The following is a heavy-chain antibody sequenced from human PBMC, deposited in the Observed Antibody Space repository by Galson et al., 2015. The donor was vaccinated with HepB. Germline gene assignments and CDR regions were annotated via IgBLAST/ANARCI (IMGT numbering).Heavy chain of an antibody. Sequence: SLSLSCAASGFTFSDYYMSWIRQAPGKGLEWISYATSSSRYRSYADSVKGRFTISRDHAKNALYLQMNSLRAEDTAVYYCARDMRDWGIFGLAVKGVGNYYGMDVWGQGTTVTVSS. CDR3: ARDMRDWGIFGLAVKGVGNYYGMDV. V-gene: IGHV3-11*05. CDR2: ATSSSRYR. CDR1: GFTFSDYY. J-gene: IGHJ6*02. D-gene: IGHD3/OR15-3a*01.